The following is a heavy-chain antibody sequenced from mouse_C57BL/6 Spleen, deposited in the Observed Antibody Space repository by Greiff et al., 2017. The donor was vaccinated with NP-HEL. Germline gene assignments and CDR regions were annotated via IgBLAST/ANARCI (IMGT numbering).Heavy chain of an antibody. Sequence: VQLQQSGAELVRPGTSVKVSCKASGYAFTNYLIEWVKQRPGQGLEWIGVINPGSGGTNYNEKFKGKATLTADKSSSTAYMQLSSLTSEDSAVYFCASWGSFAYWGQGTLVTVSA. J-gene: IGHJ3*01. CDR3: ASWGSFAY. CDR2: INPGSGGT. CDR1: GYAFTNYL. V-gene: IGHV1-54*01.